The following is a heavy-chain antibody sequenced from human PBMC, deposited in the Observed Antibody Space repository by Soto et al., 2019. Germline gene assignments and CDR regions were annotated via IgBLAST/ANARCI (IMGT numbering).Heavy chain of an antibody. J-gene: IGHJ4*02. Sequence: QVQLQQWGAGLLKPSETLSLTCAVYGGSFSGYYWSWIRQPPGKGLEWIGEINHSGSTNYNPSLKSRATISVDTSKNQFSLKLSSVTAADTAVYYCARTYSSSWSPFDYWGQGTLVTVSS. V-gene: IGHV4-34*01. CDR2: INHSGST. D-gene: IGHD6-13*01. CDR1: GGSFSGYY. CDR3: ARTYSSSWSPFDY.